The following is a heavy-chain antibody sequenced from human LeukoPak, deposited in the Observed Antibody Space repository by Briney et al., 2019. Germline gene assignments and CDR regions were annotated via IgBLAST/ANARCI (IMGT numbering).Heavy chain of an antibody. CDR2: INHSGST. V-gene: IGHV4-34*01. CDR1: GGSFSGYY. J-gene: IGHJ3*02. CDR3: ARSCRILDIVATIRARLGGNGFDI. Sequence: PSGALSLTCAVYGGSFSGYYWSWIRQPPGKGLEWIGEINHSGSTNYNPSLKSRVTISVDTSKNQFSLKLSSVTAADKAVYYCARSCRILDIVATIRARLGGNGFDIWGQGTMVTVSS. D-gene: IGHD5-12*01.